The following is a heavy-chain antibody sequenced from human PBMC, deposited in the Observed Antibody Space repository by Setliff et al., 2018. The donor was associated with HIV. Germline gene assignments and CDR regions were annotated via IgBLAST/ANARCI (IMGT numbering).Heavy chain of an antibody. V-gene: IGHV3-33*06. J-gene: IGHJ6*03. CDR3: AKPYRGSVVRDQGYMDV. Sequence: GGSLRLSCAASGFTFSNYGMHWVRQAPGKGLEWVAVIWYDGSNKYYADSVKGRFIISRDNSKNTLYLQMNSLRAEDTAVYYCAKPYRGSVVRDQGYMDVWGKGTTVTVSS. CDR1: GFTFSNYG. CDR2: IWYDGSNK. D-gene: IGHD3-10*01.